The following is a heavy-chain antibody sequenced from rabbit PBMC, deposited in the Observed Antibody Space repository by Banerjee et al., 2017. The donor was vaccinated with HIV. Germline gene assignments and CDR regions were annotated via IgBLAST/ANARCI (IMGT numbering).Heavy chain of an antibody. J-gene: IGHJ4*01. CDR3: ARSLYSDSGYPTVTVSNL. V-gene: IGHV1S40*01. Sequence: PGKGLEWIACIYTSSGSTYYASWAKGRFTISKASSTTVTLQMTSLTAADTATYFCARSLYSDSGYPTVTVSNLWGPGTLVTVS. D-gene: IGHD1-1*01. CDR2: IYTSSGST.